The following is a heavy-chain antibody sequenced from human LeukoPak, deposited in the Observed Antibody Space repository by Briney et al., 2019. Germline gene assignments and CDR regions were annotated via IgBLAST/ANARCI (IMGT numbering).Heavy chain of an antibody. CDR1: GYTFTSYG. J-gene: IGHJ4*02. CDR3: ARTYYYDSSGYYFDY. CDR2: ISAYNGNT. Sequence: GASVKVSCKASGYTFTSYGISWVRQAPGQGLEWMGWISAYNGNTNYAQKLQGRVTMTTDTSTSTAYMELRGLRSEDTAVYYCARTYYYDSSGYYFDYWGQGTLVTVSS. V-gene: IGHV1-18*01. D-gene: IGHD3-22*01.